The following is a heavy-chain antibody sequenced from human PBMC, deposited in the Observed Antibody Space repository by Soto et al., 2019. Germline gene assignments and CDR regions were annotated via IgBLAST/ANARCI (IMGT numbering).Heavy chain of an antibody. V-gene: IGHV1-8*01. Sequence: QVQLVQSGAEVRTPGASVKVSCKASGYTFTSYDINWVRQATGQGPEWMGWMNPDSGNTGYVQKFQGRVTMTRNTAISTAYMERGSLRAEDTAVYYCARSVGGSNVNFDYWGHGTLVTVSS. J-gene: IGHJ4*01. CDR3: ARSVGGSNVNFDY. CDR1: GYTFTSYD. D-gene: IGHD3-10*01. CDR2: MNPDSGNT.